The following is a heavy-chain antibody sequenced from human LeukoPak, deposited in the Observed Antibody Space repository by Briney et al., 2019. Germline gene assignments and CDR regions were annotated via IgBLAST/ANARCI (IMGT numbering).Heavy chain of an antibody. CDR2: ISYDGSNK. Sequence: PGGSLRLSCAASRFTFSSYGMHWVRQAPGKGLEWVAVISYDGSNKYYAESVKGRFTISRDNSENTLYLQMNSLRAEDTAVYYCAKDGREWPRSLDYWGQGTLVTVSS. CDR1: RFTFSSYG. V-gene: IGHV3-30*18. D-gene: IGHD5-12*01. CDR3: AKDGREWPRSLDY. J-gene: IGHJ4*02.